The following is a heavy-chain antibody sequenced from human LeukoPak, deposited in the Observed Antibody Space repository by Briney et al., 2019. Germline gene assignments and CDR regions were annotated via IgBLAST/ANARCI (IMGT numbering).Heavy chain of an antibody. J-gene: IGHJ6*03. D-gene: IGHD2-2*01. CDR1: GGTFSSYA. CDR3: ARGPKGIVVVPAAIKVPYYYYMDV. CDR2: IIPIFGTA. Sequence: ASVKVSCKASGGTFSSYAISWVRQAPGQGLERMGGIIPIFGTANYAQKFQGRVTITADESTSTAYMELSSLRSEDTAVYYCARGPKGIVVVPAAIKVPYYYYMDVWGKGTSVTVSS. V-gene: IGHV1-69*01.